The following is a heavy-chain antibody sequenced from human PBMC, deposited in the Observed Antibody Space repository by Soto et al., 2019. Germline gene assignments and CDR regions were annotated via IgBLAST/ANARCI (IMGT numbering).Heavy chain of an antibody. CDR1: GGSISSYY. CDR3: ARDTTGTTGFDP. D-gene: IGHD1-1*01. V-gene: IGHV4-59*01. CDR2: IYYSGST. J-gene: IGHJ5*02. Sequence: SETLSLTCTVSGGSISSYYWSWIRQPPGKGLEWIGYIYYSGSTNYNPSLKSRVTISVDTSKNQFSLKLSSVTAADTAVYYCARDTTGTTGFDPWGQGTLVTVSS.